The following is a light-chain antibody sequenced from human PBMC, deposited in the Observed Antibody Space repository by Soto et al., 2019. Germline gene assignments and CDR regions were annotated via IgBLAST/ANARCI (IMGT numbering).Light chain of an antibody. CDR1: SIDVGGYNH. CDR2: AVS. J-gene: IGLJ2*01. V-gene: IGLV2-14*01. CDR3: CSYTSLSTVV. Sequence: QSALTQPASVSGSPGQSITISCAGTSIDVGGYNHVSWYQHSPGKAPKLILFAVSDRPSGVSHRFSGSKSGNTASLTISGLQAEDEADYYCCSYTSLSTVVFGGGTKVTVL.